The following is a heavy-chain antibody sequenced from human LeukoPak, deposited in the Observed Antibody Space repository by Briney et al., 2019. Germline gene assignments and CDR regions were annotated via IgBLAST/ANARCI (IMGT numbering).Heavy chain of an antibody. D-gene: IGHD1-26*01. CDR3: AGSKVGATTLPIDS. CDR2: MNPNSGNT. CDR1: GYAFTSYD. Sequence: GASVKVSCKASGYAFTSYDINWVRQATGQGLEWMGWMNPNSGNTGYAQTFQGRVTMTRNTSISTAYMEMNSLTSEDTAVYYCAGSKVGATTLPIDSWGQGTLVIVSS. J-gene: IGHJ4*02. V-gene: IGHV1-8*01.